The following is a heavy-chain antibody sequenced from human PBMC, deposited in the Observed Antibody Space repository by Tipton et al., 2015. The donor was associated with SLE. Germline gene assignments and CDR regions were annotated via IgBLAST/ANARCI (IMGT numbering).Heavy chain of an antibody. V-gene: IGHV4-59*01. D-gene: IGHD6-13*01. CDR2: IYDSGRT. CDR1: GDSISGYY. Sequence: TLSLTCSVSGDSISGYYWSWIRQPPGKGLEWIGNIYDSGRTKYNPSLKSRVNISIDTSSNQFSLKLRSMTSADTAVYYCATEVIAAAGRFGPWGQGTLVTVSS. CDR3: ATEVIAAAGRFGP. J-gene: IGHJ5*02.